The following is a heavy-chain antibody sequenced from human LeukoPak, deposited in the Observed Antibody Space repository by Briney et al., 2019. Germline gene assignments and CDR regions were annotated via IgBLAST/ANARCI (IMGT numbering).Heavy chain of an antibody. D-gene: IGHD6-6*01. CDR3: ARDFIAARPYDGIDI. Sequence: PGGSLRLSCAAWGFIFSSYWMLWVREAPGKGLVGVSRISDWGTIIYAASVKGRFTISRDNAKNTMYLQMDSLRAEDTAVYYCARDFIAARPYDGIDIWGQGTMVTVSS. V-gene: IGHV3-74*01. CDR1: GFIFSSYW. J-gene: IGHJ3*02. CDR2: ISDWGTI.